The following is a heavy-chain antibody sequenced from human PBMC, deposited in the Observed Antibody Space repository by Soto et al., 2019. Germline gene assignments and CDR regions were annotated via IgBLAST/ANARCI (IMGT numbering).Heavy chain of an antibody. V-gene: IGHV1-18*01. Sequence: ASVKVSCKGSGYIFMSYGISWVRQAPGQGLEWMGWISAYNGKTDYAQKFQGRVSMTTDTSTSTAYMELRSLRSDDTAVYYCARDEKVYPRLEGRLDPRGQGTLVTVSS. D-gene: IGHD3-3*01. CDR2: ISAYNGKT. CDR1: GYIFMSYG. CDR3: ARDEKVYPRLEGRLDP. J-gene: IGHJ5*02.